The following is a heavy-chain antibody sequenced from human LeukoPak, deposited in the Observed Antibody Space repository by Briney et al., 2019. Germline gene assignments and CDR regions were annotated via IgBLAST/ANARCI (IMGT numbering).Heavy chain of an antibody. V-gene: IGHV3-23*01. CDR3: AKGATTRSTVSTYYLDN. CDR1: GFTFSTYA. Sequence: GGSLRLSCAASGFTFSTYAMSWVRQAPGKGLEWVSGISGSGVTTYYTDSVKGRFTISRDNAKNTLYLQIDTMRAEDTAVYYCAKGATTRSTVSTYYLDNWGQGTLVTVSS. CDR2: ISGSGVTT. J-gene: IGHJ4*02. D-gene: IGHD4-17*01.